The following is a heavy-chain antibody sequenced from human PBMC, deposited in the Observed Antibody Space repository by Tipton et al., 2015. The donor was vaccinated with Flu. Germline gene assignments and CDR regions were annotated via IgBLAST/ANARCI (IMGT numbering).Heavy chain of an antibody. J-gene: IGHJ4*02. D-gene: IGHD3-16*01. CDR3: VRDYVWGSQYYIDY. CDR2: IYWDDDK. V-gene: IGHV2-5*02. CDR1: GFSLSTSAVG. Sequence: LVKPTQTLTLTCTFSGFSLSTSAVGVGWIRQPPGKALEWLALIYWDDDKRYSPSLKSRLTITKDTSKNQVVLIMTNMDPVDTATYYCVRDYVWGSQYYIDYWGQGTLVTVSS.